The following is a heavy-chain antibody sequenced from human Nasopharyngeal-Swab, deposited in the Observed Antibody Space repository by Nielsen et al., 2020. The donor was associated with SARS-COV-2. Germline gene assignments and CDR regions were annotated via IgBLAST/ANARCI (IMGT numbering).Heavy chain of an antibody. D-gene: IGHD2-15*01. CDR3: ARGSRGYYFDY. Sequence: SETLSLTCTVSGGSISSGSYYWSWIRQPAGKGLEWIGRIYTSGSTNYNPPLKSRVTISVDTSKNRFSLKLSSVTAADTAVYYCARGSRGYYFDYWGQGTLVTVSS. CDR2: IYTSGST. CDR1: GGSISSGSYY. J-gene: IGHJ4*02. V-gene: IGHV4-61*02.